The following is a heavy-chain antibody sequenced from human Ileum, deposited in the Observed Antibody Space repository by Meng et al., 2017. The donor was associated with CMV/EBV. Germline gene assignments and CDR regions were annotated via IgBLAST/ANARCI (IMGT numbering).Heavy chain of an antibody. CDR2: VTRSGST. CDR1: GGSFSSYP. V-gene: IGHV4-34*01. Sequence: QVQLQQWGAGLLKPSETMSLICAVYGGSFSSYPWTWIRQPPGKGLEWIGEVTRSGSTNYNPSLKSRLIISLDTSTNQFSLKLNSVTAADTAIYYCARGSSQVWELLHYWGQGTLVTVSS. D-gene: IGHD1-26*01. J-gene: IGHJ4*02. CDR3: ARGSSQVWELLHY.